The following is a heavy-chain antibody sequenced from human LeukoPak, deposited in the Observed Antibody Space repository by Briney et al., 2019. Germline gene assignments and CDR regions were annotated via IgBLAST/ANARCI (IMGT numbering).Heavy chain of an antibody. CDR3: AKDWSHYGNYYYGMDV. CDR1: GFTFSSYG. Sequence: GGSLRLSCAASGFTFSSYGMHWVRQAPGKGLEWVAVISYDGSNKYYADSVKGRFTISRDNSKNTLYLQMNSLGAEDTAVYYCAKDWSHYGNYYYGMDVWGQGTTVTVSS. D-gene: IGHD4-17*01. V-gene: IGHV3-30*18. CDR2: ISYDGSNK. J-gene: IGHJ6*02.